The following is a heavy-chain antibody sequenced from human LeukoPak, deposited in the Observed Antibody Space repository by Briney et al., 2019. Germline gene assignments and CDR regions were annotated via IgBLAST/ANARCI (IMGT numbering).Heavy chain of an antibody. CDR1: GGSISSSSYY. D-gene: IGHD3-22*01. CDR2: IYYSGST. J-gene: IGHJ6*03. CDR3: ARGAFYDNSGYMTYYFYYYMDV. Sequence: SETLSLTCTVSGGSISSSSYYWGWIRQPPGKGLEWIGSIYYSGSTYYNPSLKSRVTISIDTSKNQFSLNLTSVTAADTALYYCARGAFYDNSGYMTYYFYYYMDVWGKGTTVTVSS. V-gene: IGHV4-39*07.